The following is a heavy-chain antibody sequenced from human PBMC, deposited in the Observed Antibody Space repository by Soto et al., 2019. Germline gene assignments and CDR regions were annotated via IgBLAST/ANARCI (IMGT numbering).Heavy chain of an antibody. CDR1: GFTFSNYA. CDR3: AKATYSSGWRYYFDF. D-gene: IGHD6-19*01. CDR2: ISGSSDHT. J-gene: IGHJ4*02. V-gene: IGHV3-23*01. Sequence: GGSLRLSCGASGFTFSNYALSWVRQAPGKGLEWVSAISGSSDHTFYADSVKGRFTISRDNSKSTLYLQVNSLRAEDTAVYYCAKATYSSGWRYYFDFWGQGTQVTVSS.